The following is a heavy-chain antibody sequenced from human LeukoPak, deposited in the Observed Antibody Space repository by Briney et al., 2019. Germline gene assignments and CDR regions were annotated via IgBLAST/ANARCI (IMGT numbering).Heavy chain of an antibody. CDR1: GGTFSSYA. D-gene: IGHD6-13*01. V-gene: IGHV1-69*04. CDR2: IIPILGIA. CDR3: ARGFLAAAGEGPFDY. Sequence: ASVKVSCKASGGTFSSYAISWVRQAPGQGLEWMGRIIPILGIANYAQKFQGRVTITADKSTSTAYMELSSLRSEDTAVYYCARGFLAAAGEGPFDYWGQGTLVTVSS. J-gene: IGHJ4*02.